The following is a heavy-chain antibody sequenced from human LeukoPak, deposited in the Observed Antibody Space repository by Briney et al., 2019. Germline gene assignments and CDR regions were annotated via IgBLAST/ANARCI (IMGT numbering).Heavy chain of an antibody. CDR1: GGTFSGYA. J-gene: IGHJ1*01. Sequence: SVKVSCKASGGTFSGYAISWVRQAPGQGLEWMGGIIPIFGTANYAQKFQGRVTITTDESTSTAYMELSSLRSEDTAVYYCATVPAAMWEIYFQHWGQGTLVTVSS. CDR3: ATVPAAMWEIYFQH. V-gene: IGHV1-69*05. D-gene: IGHD2-2*01. CDR2: IIPIFGTA.